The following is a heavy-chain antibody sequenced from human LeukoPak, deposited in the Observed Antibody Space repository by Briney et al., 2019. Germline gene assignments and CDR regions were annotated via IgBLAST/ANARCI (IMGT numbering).Heavy chain of an antibody. CDR2: IHYSGST. V-gene: IGHV4-61*01. Sequence: SETLSLTCTVSGGSVSTGSYYWSWVRQPPGKGLERIGYIHYSGSTNCNPSLKSRVTISVDTSKNQFSLKLSSVTAADTAVYYCARYDGRGHYRYYFDYWGQGTLVTVSS. D-gene: IGHD3-3*01. CDR3: ARYDGRGHYRYYFDY. CDR1: GGSVSTGSYY. J-gene: IGHJ4*02.